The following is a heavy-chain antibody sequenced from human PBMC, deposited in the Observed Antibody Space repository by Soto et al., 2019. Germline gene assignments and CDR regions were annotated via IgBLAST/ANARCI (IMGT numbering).Heavy chain of an antibody. CDR2: ISGSGGST. D-gene: IGHD3-22*01. CDR1: GFTFSSYA. J-gene: IGHJ6*02. CDR3: AEDYYDSSGYHPPSVGMDV. Sequence: GGSLRLSCAASGFTFSSYAMSWVRQAPGKGLEWVSAISGSGGSTYYADSVKGRFTISRDNSKNTLYLQMNSLRAEDTAVYYCAEDYYDSSGYHPPSVGMDVWGQGTTVTVSS. V-gene: IGHV3-23*01.